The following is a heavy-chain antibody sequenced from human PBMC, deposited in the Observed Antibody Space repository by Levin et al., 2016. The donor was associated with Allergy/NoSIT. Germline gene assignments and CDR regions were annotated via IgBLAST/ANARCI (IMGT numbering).Heavy chain of an antibody. CDR2: ISGSGGST. D-gene: IGHD2-8*01. Sequence: WIRQPPGKGLEWVSAISGSGGSTYYADSVKGRFTISRDNSKNTLYLQMNSLRAEDTAVYYCAKDIALMVYASFDYWGQGTLVTVSS. J-gene: IGHJ4*02. CDR3: AKDIALMVYASFDY. V-gene: IGHV3-23*01.